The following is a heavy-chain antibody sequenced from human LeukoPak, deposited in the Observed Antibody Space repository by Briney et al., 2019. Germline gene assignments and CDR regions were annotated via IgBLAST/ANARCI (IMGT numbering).Heavy chain of an antibody. V-gene: IGHV3-7*01. CDR3: ARVGEALYRDV. Sequence: GGSLRLSCAASGFTFGSHWMSWVRQAPGKGLEWVANIKQDGSEKYYVDSVKDRFTISRDNAKNSVYLQMNSLRAEDTAVYYCARVGEALYRDVWGKGTTVTVSS. D-gene: IGHD3-10*01. J-gene: IGHJ6*03. CDR1: GFTFGSHW. CDR2: IKQDGSEK.